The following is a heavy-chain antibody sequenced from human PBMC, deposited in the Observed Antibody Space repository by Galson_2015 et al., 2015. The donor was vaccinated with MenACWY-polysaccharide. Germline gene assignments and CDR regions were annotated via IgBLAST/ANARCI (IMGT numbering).Heavy chain of an antibody. J-gene: IGHJ4*02. V-gene: IGHV3-23*01. CDR3: AKARVVRDGSDAFDY. Sequence: SLRLSCAASGFTFSTSVMNWVRQAPGQGLEWVSSISASGDNTYFADSVRGRFTISRDNSKNTLFLQMNSLRADDTALYYCAKARVVRDGSDAFDYWGQGALVTVSS. CDR2: ISASGDNT. CDR1: GFTFSTSV. D-gene: IGHD5-24*01.